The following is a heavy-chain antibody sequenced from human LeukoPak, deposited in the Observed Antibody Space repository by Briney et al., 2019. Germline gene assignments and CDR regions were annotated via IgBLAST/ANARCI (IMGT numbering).Heavy chain of an antibody. CDR2: INHSGST. CDR3: ARGRSRNYDSSGYYPFDY. V-gene: IGHV4-34*01. Sequence: SETLSLTCAVYGGSFSGYYWSWIRQPPGKGLEWIGEINHSGSTNYNPSLKSRVTISVDTSKNQFSLKLSSVTAADTAVYYCARGRSRNYDSSGYYPFDYWGQGTLVTVSS. J-gene: IGHJ4*02. CDR1: GGSFSGYY. D-gene: IGHD3-22*01.